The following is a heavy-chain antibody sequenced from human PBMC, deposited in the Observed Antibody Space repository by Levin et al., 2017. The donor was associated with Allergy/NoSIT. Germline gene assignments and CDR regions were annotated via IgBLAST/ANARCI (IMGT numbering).Heavy chain of an antibody. CDR3: ARGVPDSSGWYGEGRGYYMDG. CDR2: INHSGST. CDR1: GGSFSGYY. J-gene: IGHJ6*03. V-gene: IGHV4-34*01. D-gene: IGHD6-19*01. Sequence: SETLSLTCAVYGGSFSGYYWSWIRQPPGKGLEWIGEINHSGSTNYNPSLKSRVTISVDTSKNQFSLKLSSVTAADTAVYYCARGVPDSSGWYGEGRGYYMDGWGKGTTVTVSS.